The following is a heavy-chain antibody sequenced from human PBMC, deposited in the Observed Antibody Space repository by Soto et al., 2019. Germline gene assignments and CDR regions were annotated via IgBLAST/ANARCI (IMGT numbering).Heavy chain of an antibody. J-gene: IGHJ6*02. CDR1: GSSIKNGDYF. Sequence: SETLSLTCTVSGSSIKNGDYFWGWIRQPPGKGLEWIGSVHSSGGTYYNSSLNGRVTISIDTSNNHFSLNLISVTAADTAVYYCLMVTYSGLDVWCQGTTVTV. CDR3: LMVTYSGLDV. D-gene: IGHD5-18*01. V-gene: IGHV4-39*02. CDR2: VHSSGGT.